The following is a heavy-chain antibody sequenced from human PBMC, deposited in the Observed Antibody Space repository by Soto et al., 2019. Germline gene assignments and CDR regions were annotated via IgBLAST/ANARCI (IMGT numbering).Heavy chain of an antibody. CDR2: IYSSGDT. V-gene: IGHV4-4*07. Sequence: QVQLQESGPGLVKPSETLSLSCSVSGDSISSYYWSWIRQPAGKGLEWIGRIYSSGDTNYNPSLKSRVTMSVDTSKKQVSLKLSSVTAADTAVYYCAREYTETVAGPTPYYFDYWGQGTLVTVSS. CDR3: AREYTETVAGPTPYYFDY. CDR1: GDSISSYY. J-gene: IGHJ4*02. D-gene: IGHD6-19*01.